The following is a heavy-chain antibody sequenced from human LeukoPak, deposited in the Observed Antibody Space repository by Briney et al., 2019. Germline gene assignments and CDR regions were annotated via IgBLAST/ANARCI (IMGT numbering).Heavy chain of an antibody. Sequence: PGGSLRLSCAASGFTFSSYAMHWVRQAPGKGLGWVAVISYDGSNKCYADSVKGRFTISRDNSKNTLYLQMNSLRAEDTAVYYCARDPNYYDSSADLRRGAFDIWGRGTMVTVPS. V-gene: IGHV3-30*04. CDR1: GFTFSSYA. CDR3: ARDPNYYDSSADLRRGAFDI. CDR2: ISYDGSNK. D-gene: IGHD3-22*01. J-gene: IGHJ3*02.